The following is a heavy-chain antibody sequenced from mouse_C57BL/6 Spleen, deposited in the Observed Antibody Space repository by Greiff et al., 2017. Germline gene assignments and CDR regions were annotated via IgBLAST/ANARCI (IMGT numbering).Heavy chain of an antibody. D-gene: IGHD1-1*01. CDR2: INPSNGGT. V-gene: IGHV1-53*01. CDR3: ASAFGVITTVVATEEFAY. CDR1: GYTFTSYW. J-gene: IGHJ3*01. Sequence: QVQLQQPGAELVRPGSSVKLSCKASGYTFTSYWMHWVKQRPGQGLEWIGNINPSNGGTNYNEKFKSKDTLTVDKSSSTASMQLSSLTSEDSAVYYCASAFGVITTVVATEEFAYWGQGTLGTVSA.